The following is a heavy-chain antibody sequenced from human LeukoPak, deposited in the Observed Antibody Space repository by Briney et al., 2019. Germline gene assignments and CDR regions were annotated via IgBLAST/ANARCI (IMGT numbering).Heavy chain of an antibody. Sequence: PGGSLRLSCAASGFTVSSNYMSWVRQAPGKGLEWVSVIYSGGSTYYSDSVKGRFTISRDNSKNTLYLQINSLRAEDTAVYYCARDRVDRSGYYSLDYWGQGTLVTVSS. CDR2: IYSGGST. CDR1: GFTVSSNY. D-gene: IGHD3-22*01. V-gene: IGHV3-53*01. CDR3: ARDRVDRSGYYSLDY. J-gene: IGHJ4*02.